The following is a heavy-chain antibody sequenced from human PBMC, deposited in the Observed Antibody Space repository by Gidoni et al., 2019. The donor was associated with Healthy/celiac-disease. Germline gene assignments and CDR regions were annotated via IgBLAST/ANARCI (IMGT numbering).Heavy chain of an antibody. J-gene: IGHJ4*02. D-gene: IGHD5-18*01. CDR2: ISGSGGST. CDR1: GFTFSSEA. V-gene: IGHV3-23*01. CDR3: AKEGGYSSVGYYFDY. Sequence: EVQLLESGGGLVQPGGSLRLSCAASGFTFSSEAMSWVRPAPGKGLEWVSAISGSGGSTYYADSVKGRFTISRDNSKNTLDLQMNSLRAEDTAVYYCAKEGGYSSVGYYFDYWGQGTLVTVSS.